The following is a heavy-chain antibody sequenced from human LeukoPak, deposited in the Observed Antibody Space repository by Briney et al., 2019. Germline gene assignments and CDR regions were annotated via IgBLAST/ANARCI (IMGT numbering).Heavy chain of an antibody. CDR2: IITIFGTA. J-gene: IGHJ5*02. Sequence: SVKLSCKASGASFSSYAISWERQAPGQGLEWMGGIITIFGTANYDQKFPGRVTITADESTSTAYMELSSLRSEVTAVYYCARGYDFWSGYFDPWGQGTLVTVSS. V-gene: IGHV1-69*01. CDR3: ARGYDFWSGYFDP. CDR1: GASFSSYA. D-gene: IGHD3-3*01.